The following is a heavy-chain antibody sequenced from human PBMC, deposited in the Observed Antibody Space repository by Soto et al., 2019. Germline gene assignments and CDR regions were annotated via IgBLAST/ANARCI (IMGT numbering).Heavy chain of an antibody. CDR3: AHGIIVGALPFVTHVYYFDY. V-gene: IGHV2-5*01. CDR1: GFSLSTSGVG. J-gene: IGHJ4*02. D-gene: IGHD1-26*01. Sequence: QITLKESGHSLVKPTQTLTLTCTFSGFSLSTSGVGVGWIRQPPGKALEWLALIYWNDDKRYSPSLKSRLTIPTDTSKSQVVLTMTSMAPVDTATYYCAHGIIVGALPFVTHVYYFDYWCQGTLVTVS. CDR2: IYWNDDK.